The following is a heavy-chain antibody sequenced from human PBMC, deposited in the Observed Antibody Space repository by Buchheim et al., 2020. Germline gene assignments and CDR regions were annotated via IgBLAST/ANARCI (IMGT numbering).Heavy chain of an antibody. CDR2: INSDGSST. V-gene: IGHV3-74*01. Sequence: EVQLVESGGGLVQPGGSLRLSCAASGFTFSSYWMHWVRQAPGKGLVWVSRINSDGSSTSYADSVKGRFTISRDNAKNTLYLQMNSLRAEDTAVYYCARDRFENDFWSGYLYSSGWYGYYYGMDVWGQGTT. J-gene: IGHJ6*02. CDR1: GFTFSSYW. D-gene: IGHD3-3*01. CDR3: ARDRFENDFWSGYLYSSGWYGYYYGMDV.